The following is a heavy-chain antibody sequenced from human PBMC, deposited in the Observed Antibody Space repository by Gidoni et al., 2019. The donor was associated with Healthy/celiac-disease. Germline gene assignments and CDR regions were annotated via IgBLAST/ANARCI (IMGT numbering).Heavy chain of an antibody. Sequence: EVQLVESGGGLVQPGGSLRLSCAASGFTFSRYWMHWVRQAPGKGLVWVSRINSDGSSTSYADSVKGRFTISRDNAKNTLYLQMNSLRAEDTAVYYCASILFGGVIVPYYYYGMDVWGQGTTVTVSS. CDR1: GFTFSRYW. CDR3: ASILFGGVIVPYYYYGMDV. V-gene: IGHV3-74*01. CDR2: INSDGSST. D-gene: IGHD3-16*02. J-gene: IGHJ6*02.